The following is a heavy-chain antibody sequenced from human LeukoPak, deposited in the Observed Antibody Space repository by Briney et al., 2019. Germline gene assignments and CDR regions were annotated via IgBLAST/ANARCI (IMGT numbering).Heavy chain of an antibody. J-gene: IGHJ4*02. CDR2: INHSGST. Sequence: SSETLSLTCAVYGGSFSGYYWSWIRQPPGKGLEWIGEINHSGSTNYNPSLKSRVTISVDTSKNQFSLKLSSVTAADTAVYYCARHASYYYDSSGYSVFDYWGQGTLVTVSS. CDR3: ARHASYYYDSSGYSVFDY. D-gene: IGHD3-22*01. CDR1: GGSFSGYY. V-gene: IGHV4-34*01.